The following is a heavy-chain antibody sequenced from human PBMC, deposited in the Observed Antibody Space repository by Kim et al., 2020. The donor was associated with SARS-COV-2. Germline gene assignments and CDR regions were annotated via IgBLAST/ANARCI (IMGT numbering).Heavy chain of an antibody. J-gene: IGHJ4*02. CDR2: TYYRSKWYN. CDR3: ARGSYYDFWSGYITAFDY. Sequence: SQTLSLTCAISGDSVSSNSAAWNWIRQSPSRGLEWLGRTYYRSKWYNDYAVSVKSRITINPDTSKNQFSLQLNSVTPEDTAVYYCARGSYYDFWSGYITAFDYWGQGTLVTVSS. D-gene: IGHD3-3*01. CDR1: GDSVSSNSAA. V-gene: IGHV6-1*01.